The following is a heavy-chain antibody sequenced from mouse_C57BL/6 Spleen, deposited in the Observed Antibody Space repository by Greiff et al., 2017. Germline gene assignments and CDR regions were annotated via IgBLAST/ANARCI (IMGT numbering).Heavy chain of an antibody. CDR1: GFTFSDYY. Sequence: EVQRVESGGGLVQPGGSLKLSCAASGFTFSDYYMYWVRQTPEKRLEWVAYISNGGGSTYYPDTVKGRFTISRDNAKNTLYLQMSRLKSEYTAMYYCARHKDDYDWYFDVWGTGTTVTVSS. CDR3: ARHKDDYDWYFDV. CDR2: ISNGGGST. J-gene: IGHJ1*03. V-gene: IGHV5-12*01. D-gene: IGHD2-4*01.